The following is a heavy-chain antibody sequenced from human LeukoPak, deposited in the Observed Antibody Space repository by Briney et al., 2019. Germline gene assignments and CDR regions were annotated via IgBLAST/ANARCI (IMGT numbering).Heavy chain of an antibody. CDR2: IYHSGST. V-gene: IGHV4-30-2*01. J-gene: IGHJ6*03. D-gene: IGHD5-18*01. Sequence: SETLSLTCTVSGGSISSGGYYWSWIRQPPGKGLEWIGYIYHSGSTYYNPSLKSRVTISVDRSKNQFSLKLSSVTAADTAVYYCARDRGYSPNYYYMDVWGKGTTVTVSS. CDR1: GGSISSGGYY. CDR3: ARDRGYSPNYYYMDV.